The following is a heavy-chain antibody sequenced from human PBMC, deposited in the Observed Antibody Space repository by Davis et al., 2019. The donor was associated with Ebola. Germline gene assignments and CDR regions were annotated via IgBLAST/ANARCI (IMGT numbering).Heavy chain of an antibody. Sequence: AASVKVSCKASGYTFTSYGISWVRQAPGQGLEWMGWISAYNGNTNYAQKLQGRVTMTTDTSTSTAYMELRSLRSDDTAVYHCARGGTLGIAVAGTYYYYYGMDVWGQGTTVTVSS. J-gene: IGHJ6*02. V-gene: IGHV1-18*04. D-gene: IGHD6-19*01. CDR2: ISAYNGNT. CDR3: ARGGTLGIAVAGTYYYYYGMDV. CDR1: GYTFTSYG.